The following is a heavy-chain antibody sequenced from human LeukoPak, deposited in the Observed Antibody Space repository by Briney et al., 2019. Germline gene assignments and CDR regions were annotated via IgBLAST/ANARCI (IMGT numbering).Heavy chain of an antibody. CDR3: ARVRGLVVVIESNYFDY. CDR2: ISAYNGNT. D-gene: IGHD3-22*01. CDR1: GYTFTNYD. Sequence: ASVKVSCKASGYTFTNYDINWVRQAPGQGLEWMGWISAYNGNTNYAQKLQGRVTMTTDTSTSTAYMELRSLRSDDTAVYYCARVRGLVVVIESNYFDYWGQGTLVTVSS. V-gene: IGHV1-18*01. J-gene: IGHJ4*02.